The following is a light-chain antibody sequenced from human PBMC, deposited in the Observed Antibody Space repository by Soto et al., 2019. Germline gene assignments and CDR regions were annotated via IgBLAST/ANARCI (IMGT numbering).Light chain of an antibody. CDR1: HSVSSSTY. V-gene: IGKV3-20*01. CDR2: DAS. J-gene: IGKJ5*01. Sequence: EIVLTQSPCTLSLSPGERATLSCTASHSVSSSTYLAWYQQKLGQAPRLLIYDASTRATGIPDRFSGSGFGTDFTLTISRLEPEDFAVYYCQQYGTSRSITFGQGTRLEIK. CDR3: QQYGTSRSIT.